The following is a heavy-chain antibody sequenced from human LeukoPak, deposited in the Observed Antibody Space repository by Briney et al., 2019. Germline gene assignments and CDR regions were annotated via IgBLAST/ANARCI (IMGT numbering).Heavy chain of an antibody. V-gene: IGHV3-21*01. CDR1: GFTFSSYS. CDR2: ISSSSSYI. CDR3: ASMTTGGYFDY. Sequence: GGSLRLSCAASGFTFSSYSMNWVRQAPGKGLEWVSSISSSSSYIYYADSVKGRFTISRDNAKNSLYLQMNSLRAEDTAVYYCASMTTGGYFDYWGQGTLVTVSS. J-gene: IGHJ4*02. D-gene: IGHD4-17*01.